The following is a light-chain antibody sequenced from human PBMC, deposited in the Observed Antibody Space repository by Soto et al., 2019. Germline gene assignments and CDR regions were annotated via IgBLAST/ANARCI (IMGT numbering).Light chain of an antibody. CDR3: QSYDSSLSGVV. Sequence: QAVVTQPPSVSGAPGQRVTISCTGSSSNIGAGYDVHWYQQLPGTAPKLLIYANSNRPSGVPDRFSGSKSGTSASLAITGLQAEDEADYYCQSYDSSLSGVVFGGGTKLTVL. V-gene: IGLV1-40*01. CDR1: SSNIGAGYD. CDR2: ANS. J-gene: IGLJ2*01.